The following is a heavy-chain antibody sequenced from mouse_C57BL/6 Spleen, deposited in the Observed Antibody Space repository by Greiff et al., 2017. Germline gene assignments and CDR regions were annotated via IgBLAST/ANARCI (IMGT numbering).Heavy chain of an antibody. CDR1: GYAFTNYL. D-gene: IGHD2-5*01. CDR3: AKTYYSNYYYAMDY. V-gene: IGHV1-54*01. Sequence: QVQLQQSGAELVRPGTSVKVSCKASGYAFTNYLIEWVKQRPGQGLEWIGVINPGSGGTNYNEKFKGKATLTADKSSSTAYMQLSSLTSDDSAVYFCAKTYYSNYYYAMDYWGQGTSVTVSS. CDR2: INPGSGGT. J-gene: IGHJ4*01.